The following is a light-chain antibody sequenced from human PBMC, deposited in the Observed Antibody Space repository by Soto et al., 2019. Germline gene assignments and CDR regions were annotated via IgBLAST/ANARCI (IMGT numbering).Light chain of an antibody. J-gene: IGKJ2*01. CDR2: AAS. CDR3: QQSYSTLLSYT. CDR1: QSISSY. Sequence: DIQMTQSPSSLSASVGDRVTITCRASQSISSYLNWYQQKPGKAPKLLIYAASSLQSGVPSRFSGSGSGTDFTLTISSLQPEDFATYYCQQSYSTLLSYTFGQGTKLEIK. V-gene: IGKV1-39*01.